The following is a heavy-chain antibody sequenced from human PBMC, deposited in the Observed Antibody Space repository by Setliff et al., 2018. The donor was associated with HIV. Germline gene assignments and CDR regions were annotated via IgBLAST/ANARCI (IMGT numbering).Heavy chain of an antibody. J-gene: IGHJ5*02. Sequence: SETLSLTCAVYGGSFSAYYWSWIRQSPGKGLEWIGSIYHSGTTYYNPSLRSRVTISVDTSKNQFSLKLSSLTAADTAVYYCARGRTQWPNYNYFDPWGLGTVVTVSS. CDR1: GGSFSAYY. CDR2: IYHSGTT. V-gene: IGHV4-34*01. CDR3: ARGRTQWPNYNYFDP. D-gene: IGHD6-19*01.